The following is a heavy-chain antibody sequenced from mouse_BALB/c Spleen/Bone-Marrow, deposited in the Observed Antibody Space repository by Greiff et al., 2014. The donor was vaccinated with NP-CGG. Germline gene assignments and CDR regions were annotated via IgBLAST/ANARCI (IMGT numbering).Heavy chain of an antibody. D-gene: IGHD1-1*01. V-gene: IGHV2-9*02. CDR1: GFSLTSYG. J-gene: IGHJ4*01. CDR2: IGAGGST. CDR3: ARRPTSSWAIDY. Sequence: VHLVESGPGLVAPSQSLSITCTVSGFSLTSYGVYWVRQPPGKGLEWLGVIGAGGSTNYNSALMSRLSISKDNSKSQVFLKMHSLQTDDTAMYYCARRPTSSWAIDYWGKGTSVTVSS.